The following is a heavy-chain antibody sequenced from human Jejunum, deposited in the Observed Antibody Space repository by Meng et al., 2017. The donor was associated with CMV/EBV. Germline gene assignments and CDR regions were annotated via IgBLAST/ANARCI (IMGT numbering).Heavy chain of an antibody. D-gene: IGHD3-3*01. V-gene: IGHV4-59*01. CDR2: IYYSGST. CDR1: VGSISRYY. J-gene: IGHJ4*02. Sequence: SVGSISRYYWNWIRQPPGKGLEWIGHIYYSGSTNYNPSLKSRVTISVDTSKNQFSLKLSSVTAADTAVYYCAGSVDDFWSGYFDYWGQGTLVTVSS. CDR3: AGSVDDFWSGYFDY.